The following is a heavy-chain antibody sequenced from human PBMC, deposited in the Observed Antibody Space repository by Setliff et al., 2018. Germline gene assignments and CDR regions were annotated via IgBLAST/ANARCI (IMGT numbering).Heavy chain of an antibody. J-gene: IGHJ4*02. CDR3: ALSGTYRFFDY. CDR1: GGSISGSSHY. D-gene: IGHD1-26*01. Sequence: PSETLSLTCTVSGGSISGSSHYWAWIRQSPGKGLEWLGDVYYTGSAHWNPSLKSRVIISADTSKNQFSLNLRSVTAADTAVYYCALSGTYRFFDYWGQGTPVTVSS. V-gene: IGHV4-39*07. CDR2: VYYTGSA.